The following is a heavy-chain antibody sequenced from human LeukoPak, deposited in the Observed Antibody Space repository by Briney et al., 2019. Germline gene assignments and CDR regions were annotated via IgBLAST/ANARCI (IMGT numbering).Heavy chain of an antibody. CDR1: GYTFTSYY. CDR3: ARGADYYDSSGYSHFDY. D-gene: IGHD3-22*01. Sequence: ASVKVSCKASGYTFTSYYMHWVRQAPGQGLEWMGIINPSGGSTSYAQKFQGRVTMTRDTSTSTVYMELSSLRSEDTAVYYCARGADYYDSSGYSHFDYWGQGTLVTVSS. J-gene: IGHJ4*02. V-gene: IGHV1-46*03. CDR2: INPSGGST.